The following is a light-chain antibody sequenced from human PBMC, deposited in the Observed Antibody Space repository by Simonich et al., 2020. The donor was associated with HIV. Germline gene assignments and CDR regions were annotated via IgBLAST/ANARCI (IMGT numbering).Light chain of an antibody. Sequence: DIVMSQTPLSLSVTPGQPASISCKSCHSLLHSDGKTYLYWYLQKQGQSPQPMIYEVSNRLSEVPDRFSGSGSGTDFTLKISRVEAEDVGVYYCIQRIELPPRFTFGPGTKVDIK. J-gene: IGKJ3*01. V-gene: IGKV2D-29*02. CDR3: IQRIELPPRFT. CDR1: HSLLHSDGKTY. CDR2: EVS.